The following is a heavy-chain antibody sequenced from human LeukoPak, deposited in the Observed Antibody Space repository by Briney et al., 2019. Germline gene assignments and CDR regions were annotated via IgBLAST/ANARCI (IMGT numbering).Heavy chain of an antibody. CDR3: ARDLSRIHLWSNPYFDY. CDR2: IHWNSGST. V-gene: IGHV3-20*04. Sequence: GGSLRLSCVASGFTFDDYGISWVRQAPGKGLEWVSRIHWNSGSTRYVDSVKGRFTISRDNAKNSLYLQMNSLRAEDTAVYYCARDLSRIHLWSNPYFDYWGQGTLVTVSS. D-gene: IGHD5-18*01. CDR1: GFTFDDYG. J-gene: IGHJ4*02.